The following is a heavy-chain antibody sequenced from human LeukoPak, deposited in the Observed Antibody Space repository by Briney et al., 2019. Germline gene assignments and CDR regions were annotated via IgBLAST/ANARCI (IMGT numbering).Heavy chain of an antibody. V-gene: IGHV3-73*01. J-gene: IGHJ4*02. D-gene: IGHD4-17*01. CDR1: GFTFSGSA. CDR2: IKSKANNYAT. CDR3: TRRGDGDYGDY. Sequence: SGGSLRLSCAASGFTFSGSAMHWVRQASGKGLEWGGRIKSKANNYATAYAASVKGRFTISRDDSENTAFLQMNSLKTEHTAVYYCTRRGDGDYGDYWGQGTLVTVSS.